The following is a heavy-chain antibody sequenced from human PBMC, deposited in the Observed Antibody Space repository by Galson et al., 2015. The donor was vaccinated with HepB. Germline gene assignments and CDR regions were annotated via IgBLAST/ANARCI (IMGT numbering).Heavy chain of an antibody. V-gene: IGHV1-8*01. D-gene: IGHD3-3*01. J-gene: IGHJ6*03. CDR3: ARGYDFWSGYYTYYYYYMDV. CDR1: GYTFTSYD. CDR2: MNPNSGNT. Sequence: SVKVSCKASGYTFTSYDINWVRQAPGQGLEWMGWMNPNSGNTSYAQKFQGRVTMTRNTSISTAYMELSSLRSEDTAVYYCARGYDFWSGYYTYYYYYMDVWGKGTTVTVSS.